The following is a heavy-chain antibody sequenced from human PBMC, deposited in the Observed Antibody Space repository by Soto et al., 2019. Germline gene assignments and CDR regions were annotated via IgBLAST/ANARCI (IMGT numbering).Heavy chain of an antibody. J-gene: IGHJ4*02. CDR3: VREATAEYFFDF. V-gene: IGHV3-21*06. D-gene: IGHD6-25*01. Sequence: SVKGRFTISRDNAKNSLYLQMSSLRAEDTAVYYCVREATAEYFFDFWGQGTQVTVSS.